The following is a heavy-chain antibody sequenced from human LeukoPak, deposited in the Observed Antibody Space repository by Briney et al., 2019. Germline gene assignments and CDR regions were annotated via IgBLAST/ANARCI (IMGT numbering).Heavy chain of an antibody. D-gene: IGHD6-19*01. J-gene: IGHJ4*02. CDR2: ISGSAGST. CDR3: ARVEENSSGYYALGY. CDR1: GFTFSSYA. V-gene: IGHV3-23*01. Sequence: GGSLRLSCAASGFTFSSYAMSWVRQAPGKGLEWVSAISGSAGSTYYADSVKGRFTISRDNSKDTLYLQMNSLRADDTAVYYCARVEENSSGYYALGYWGQGTLVTVSS.